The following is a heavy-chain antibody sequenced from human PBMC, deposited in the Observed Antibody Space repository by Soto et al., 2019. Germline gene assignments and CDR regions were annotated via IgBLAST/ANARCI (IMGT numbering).Heavy chain of an antibody. J-gene: IGHJ6*03. Sequence: ASVKVSCKASGYTFTSYDINWVRQATGQGLEWMGWMNPNSGNTGYAQKFQGRVTMTRNTSISTAYMELSSLRSEDTAVYYCARGSPKRFLEWLRPYYYYMDVWGKGTTVTVSS. CDR2: MNPNSGNT. CDR1: GYTFTSYD. V-gene: IGHV1-8*01. CDR3: ARGSPKRFLEWLRPYYYYMDV. D-gene: IGHD3-3*01.